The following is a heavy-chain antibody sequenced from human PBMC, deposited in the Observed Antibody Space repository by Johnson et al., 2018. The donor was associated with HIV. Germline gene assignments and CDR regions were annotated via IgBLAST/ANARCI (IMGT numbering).Heavy chain of an antibody. Sequence: VQLVESGGGLVQPGGSLRLSCTASGFPVTSNFMTWVRQPPGKGLDWVSAVYSTFGTYYADSVRGRCTISTDNSKNTLYLQMNSLRREDTAVYYCARGVRNSYGYLLGTFDMWGQGTMVTVSS. CDR2: VYSTFGT. CDR1: GFPVTSNF. D-gene: IGHD5-18*01. CDR3: ARGVRNSYGYLLGTFDM. V-gene: IGHV3-66*02. J-gene: IGHJ3*02.